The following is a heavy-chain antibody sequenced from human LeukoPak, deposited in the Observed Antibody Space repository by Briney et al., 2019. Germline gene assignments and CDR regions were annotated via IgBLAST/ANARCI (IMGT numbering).Heavy chain of an antibody. CDR3: ARDTSSYPYGMDV. Sequence: GGSLRLSCAASGFSFKDYAMHWVRQSPGKGLEWVAVISYDGSNKYYADSVKGRFTISRDNSKNTLYLQMNSLRAEDTAVYYCARDTSSYPYGMDVWGQGTTVTVSS. CDR2: ISYDGSNK. D-gene: IGHD3-16*02. CDR1: GFSFKDYA. J-gene: IGHJ6*02. V-gene: IGHV3-30*04.